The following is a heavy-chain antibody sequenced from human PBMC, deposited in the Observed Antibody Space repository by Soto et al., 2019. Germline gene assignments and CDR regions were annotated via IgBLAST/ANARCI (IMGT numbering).Heavy chain of an antibody. J-gene: IGHJ5*02. D-gene: IGHD3-10*01. CDR1: GYSLRNYA. V-gene: IGHV1-3*01. CDR3: ARVVGGTFDP. CDR2: INAGNGNT. Sequence: QVQVVKSGAEVKKPGASVKISCKASGYSLRNYAFHWVRQAPEQGLEWMGWINAGNGNTRYSQKFQGRVTITSDTSANTTYMDLSGLTSEDMAVYYCARVVGGTFDPWGQGTLVTVSS.